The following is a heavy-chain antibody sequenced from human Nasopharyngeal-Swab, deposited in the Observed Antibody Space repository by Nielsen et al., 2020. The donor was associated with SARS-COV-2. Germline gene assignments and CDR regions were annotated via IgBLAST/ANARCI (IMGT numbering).Heavy chain of an antibody. V-gene: IGHV3-23*01. CDR2: ISGSGGST. CDR1: GFTFSSYA. D-gene: IGHD6-19*01. J-gene: IGHJ3*02. CDR3: AKMGLAVAVTPFDAFDI. Sequence: GESLKISCAASGFTFSSYAMSWVRQAPGKGLEWVSAISGSGGSTYYADSVKGRFTISRDNSKNTLYLQMNGLRAEDTAVYYCAKMGLAVAVTPFDAFDIWGQGTMVTVSS.